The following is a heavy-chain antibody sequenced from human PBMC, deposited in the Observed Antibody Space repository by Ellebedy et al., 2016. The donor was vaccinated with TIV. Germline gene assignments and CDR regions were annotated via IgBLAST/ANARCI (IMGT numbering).Heavy chain of an antibody. D-gene: IGHD2/OR15-2a*01. CDR2: AFYRSKWDH. Sequence: SETLSLTCVISGDSVSSTSVSWNWIRQSPSRGLEWLGRAFYRSKWDHDYAVSVTSRLTINPDTSSNRFSLQLNSVTPEDTAVYYCARGSDYFCFDIWGQGTVVTVSS. J-gene: IGHJ3*02. V-gene: IGHV6-1*01. CDR1: GDSVSSTSVS. CDR3: ARGSDYFCFDI.